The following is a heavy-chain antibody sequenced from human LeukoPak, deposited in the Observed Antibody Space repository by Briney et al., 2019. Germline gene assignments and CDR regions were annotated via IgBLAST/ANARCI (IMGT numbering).Heavy chain of an antibody. J-gene: IGHJ3*02. CDR1: GLTFSNYA. CDR2: VSNTGTVT. CDR3: AKEQTLDDSSCYYGVFEI. D-gene: IGHD3-22*01. V-gene: IGHV3-23*01. Sequence: PGGSLRLSCAASGLTFSNYAMNWVRQAPGKGLEWVSAVSNTGTVTYYADSVKGRFTTSRDNPNNTRYLQMNSLRAEDTAVYYCAKEQTLDDSSCYYGVFEIWGQGTVVTVSS.